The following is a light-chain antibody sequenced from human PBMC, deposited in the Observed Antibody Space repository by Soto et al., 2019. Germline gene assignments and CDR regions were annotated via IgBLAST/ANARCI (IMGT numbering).Light chain of an antibody. V-gene: IGKV3-15*01. J-gene: IGKJ5*01. CDR1: ENVKFN. CDR2: NAS. CDR3: QQYYNWPLT. Sequence: IVLTQSPATLSVSPGERATLSCMASENVKFNLAWYQQRPGQAPRLLFYNASTRATAFPARFSGSGSGTDYIVTISSLQSEDSAVYYCQQYYNWPLTFGQGTRLEIK.